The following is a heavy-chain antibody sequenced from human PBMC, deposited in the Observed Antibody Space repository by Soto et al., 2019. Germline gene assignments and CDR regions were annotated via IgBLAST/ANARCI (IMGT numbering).Heavy chain of an antibody. J-gene: IGHJ6*02. Sequence: ASVKVSCKTSGFSFTSSAMQWVRQARGQRLEWIGWIVIGSGHTSNAQKFQERVTITRDMSTSTAYMELRSLRSEDTAVYYCAAASSTSGGYYGMDVWGQGTTVTVSS. CDR1: GFSFTSSA. CDR2: IVIGSGHT. V-gene: IGHV1-58*02. CDR3: AAASSTSGGYYGMDV. D-gene: IGHD2-2*01.